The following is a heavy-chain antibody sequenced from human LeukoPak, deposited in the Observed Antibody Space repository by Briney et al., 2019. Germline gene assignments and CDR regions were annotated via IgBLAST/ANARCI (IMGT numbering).Heavy chain of an antibody. V-gene: IGHV4-61*02. D-gene: IGHD6-19*01. CDR1: GGSISSGSYY. CDR3: ARDRSGWPNWYFDL. Sequence: PSQTLSLTCTVSGGSISSGSYYWRWIRQPAGKGLEWIGRIYTSGSTNYNPSLKSRVTISVDTSKNQFSLKLSSVTAADTAVYYCARDRSGWPNWYFDLWGRGTLVTVSS. CDR2: IYTSGST. J-gene: IGHJ2*01.